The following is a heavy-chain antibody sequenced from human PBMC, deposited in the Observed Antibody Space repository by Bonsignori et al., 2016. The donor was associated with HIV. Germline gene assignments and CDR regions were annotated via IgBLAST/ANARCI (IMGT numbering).Heavy chain of an antibody. CDR2: IYYSGNT. D-gene: IGHD3-3*01. Sequence: QLQLQESGPGLVKPSETLSLTCSVSGGSLTSSGNFWGWIRQPPGKGLEWIGSIYYSGNTYYNPSLKSRVTISVDTSKNQFALMLTSVTAADTAVYYCARVREEYSSRWTYYEYFMDVWGKGDHGHRLL. CDR3: ARVREEYSSRWTYYEYFMDV. V-gene: IGHV4-39*07. CDR1: GGSLTSSGNF. J-gene: IGHJ6*03.